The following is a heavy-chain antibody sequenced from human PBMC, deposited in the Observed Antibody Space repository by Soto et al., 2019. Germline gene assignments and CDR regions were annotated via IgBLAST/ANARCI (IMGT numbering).Heavy chain of an antibody. CDR2: ISGSGAYT. V-gene: IGHV3-23*01. Sequence: EVQLLESGGGSVQPGGSLRLSCAASGFTFSSYAMTWVRQAPGKGLEWVSAISGSGAYTYYANSVKGRFTISRDNSKNTLYLQLNSLRAEDTAVYYCAKYGYSSTSCQCDYWGQGTRVTVSS. CDR1: GFTFSSYA. D-gene: IGHD2-2*01. J-gene: IGHJ4*02. CDR3: AKYGYSSTSCQCDY.